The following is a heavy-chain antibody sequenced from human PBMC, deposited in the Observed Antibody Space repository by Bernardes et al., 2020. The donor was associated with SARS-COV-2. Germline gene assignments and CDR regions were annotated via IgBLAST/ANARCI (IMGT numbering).Heavy chain of an antibody. D-gene: IGHD2-2*01. CDR2: IYFSGST. V-gene: IGHV4-39*01. CDR3: ARQEREDYQLLPDAFDI. CDR1: GGSINRSNYY. J-gene: IGHJ3*02. Sequence: SANLCRTCTGSGGSINRSNYYWGWLRQPPGKGLEWIASIYFSGSTYYNPSLKSRVTISVDTSKNQFSLRLKSVTAADTAFYYCARQEREDYQLLPDAFDIWGQGTRVTVSS.